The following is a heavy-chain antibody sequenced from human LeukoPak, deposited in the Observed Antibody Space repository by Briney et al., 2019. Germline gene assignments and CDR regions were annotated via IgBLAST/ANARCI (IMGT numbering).Heavy chain of an antibody. J-gene: IGHJ6*03. Sequence: SETLFLTCAVYGGSFSGYYWSWIRQPPGKGLEWIGEINHSGSTNYNPSLKSRVTISVDTSKNQFSLKLSSVTAADTAVYYCARRKWRWFGELKDYYMDVWGKGTTVTISS. CDR3: ARRKWRWFGELKDYYMDV. D-gene: IGHD3-10*01. CDR2: INHSGST. CDR1: GGSFSGYY. V-gene: IGHV4-34*01.